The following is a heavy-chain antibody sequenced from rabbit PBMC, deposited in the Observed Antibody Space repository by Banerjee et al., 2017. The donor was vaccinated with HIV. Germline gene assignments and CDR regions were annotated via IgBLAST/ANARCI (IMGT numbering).Heavy chain of an antibody. CDR2: IYTSSGST. J-gene: IGHJ4*01. V-gene: IGHV1S45*01. D-gene: IGHD7-1*01. Sequence: LVKPEGSLTLTCTASGFSFSSSCWMCWVRQAPGKGLEWIGCIYTSSGSTYYASWAKGRFTISKTSSTTVTLQMTSLTAADTATYFCARDTGYAGYGYYFNLWGQGTLVTVS. CDR3: ARDTGYAGYGYYFNL. CDR1: GFSFSSSCW.